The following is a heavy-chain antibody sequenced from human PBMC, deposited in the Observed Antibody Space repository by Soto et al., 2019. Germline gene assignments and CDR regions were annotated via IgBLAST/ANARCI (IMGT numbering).Heavy chain of an antibody. CDR3: ARVPPSNYYGSGRMDPDRAEYFQH. CDR2: ISAYNGDT. Sequence: AAVKVSCKASGYTFGSYGISWVRQAPGQGLEWMGWISAYNGDTNYAVEFQGRVTMTKETSTSTAYMELRSLRSDDTAVYYCARVPPSNYYGSGRMDPDRAEYFQHWGQGTLVTVSS. CDR1: GYTFGSYG. V-gene: IGHV1-18*01. D-gene: IGHD3-10*01. J-gene: IGHJ1*01.